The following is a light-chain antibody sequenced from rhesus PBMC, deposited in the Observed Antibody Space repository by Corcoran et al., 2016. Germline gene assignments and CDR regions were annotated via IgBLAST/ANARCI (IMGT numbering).Light chain of an antibody. J-gene: IGKJ2*01. CDR2: KAS. CDR3: QQGYGIPYT. V-gene: IGKV1-74*01. Sequence: DIQMTQSPSALSASVGDRVTITCRASENVNNYLNWYQQKPGKSLRLLLYKASTLQIGVPSRFSGSGSGTDYTFTISSLQPEDVASYYCQQGYGIPYTFGQGTKVDIK. CDR1: ENVNNY.